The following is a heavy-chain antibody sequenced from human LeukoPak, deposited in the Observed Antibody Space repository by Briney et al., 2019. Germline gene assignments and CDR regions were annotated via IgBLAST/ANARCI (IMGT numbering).Heavy chain of an antibody. CDR3: ASLGYQRDY. V-gene: IGHV3-48*01. J-gene: IGHJ4*02. D-gene: IGHD2-15*01. CDR2: ISSSSSNI. CDR1: GFTFSNYS. Sequence: GGSLRLSCAASGFTFSNYSMDWVRPAPGKGREGVSYISSSSSNIYYADSVKGRFIISRDNAKNSLYLQMNSLRAEDTAVYYCASLGYQRDYWGQGTPVTVSS.